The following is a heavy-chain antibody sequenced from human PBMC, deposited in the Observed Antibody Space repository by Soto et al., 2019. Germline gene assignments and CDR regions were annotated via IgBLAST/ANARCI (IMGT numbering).Heavy chain of an antibody. J-gene: IGHJ2*01. D-gene: IGHD2-21*01. Sequence: EVQLVESGGDLIQAGGSLRLSCAASNFTVSSNYMTWVRQAPGKGLECVSAIFRDGKTYYADSVKGRFTISRDNSKNTVCLQMDSLRAEDTAVDYCATSLFWPGYFDLWGRGTLVTVSS. CDR2: IFRDGKT. CDR1: NFTVSSNY. CDR3: ATSLFWPGYFDL. V-gene: IGHV3-53*01.